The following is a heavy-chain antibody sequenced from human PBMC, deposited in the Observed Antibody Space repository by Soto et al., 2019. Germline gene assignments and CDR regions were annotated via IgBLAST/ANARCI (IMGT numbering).Heavy chain of an antibody. CDR2: ISSNGRST. CDR1: GFTFSTYA. J-gene: IGHJ4*02. CDR3: ARDRCTNGDCYAPSDY. V-gene: IGHV3-64*01. Sequence: EVQLVESGGGLVQPGGSLRLSCATSGFTFSTYAMHWVRQAPGKGLEYVSAISSNGRSTYYANSVKGRFTISRDHSKNRLYVQMDSLRAEDMAVYYCARDRCTNGDCYAPSDYWGQGSLVTDST. D-gene: IGHD2-8*01.